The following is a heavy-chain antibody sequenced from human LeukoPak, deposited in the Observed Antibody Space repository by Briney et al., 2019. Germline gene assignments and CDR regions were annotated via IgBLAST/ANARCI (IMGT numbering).Heavy chain of an antibody. CDR1: GGSFSGYY. V-gene: IGHV4-34*01. CDR2: INHSGST. Sequence: SETLSLTCAVYGGSFSGYYWSWIRQPPGKGLEWIGEINHSGSTNYNPSLKSRVTISVDTSKNQFSLKLSSVTAADTAVYYCARSVGSFYYFDYWGQGTLVTVSS. J-gene: IGHJ4*02. CDR3: ARSVGSFYYFDY.